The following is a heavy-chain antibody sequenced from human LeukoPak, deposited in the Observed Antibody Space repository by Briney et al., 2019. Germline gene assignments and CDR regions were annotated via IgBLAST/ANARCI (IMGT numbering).Heavy chain of an antibody. J-gene: IGHJ4*02. D-gene: IGHD3-10*01. CDR2: MNPNSANT. CDR1: GYTFTNYD. CDR3: ARGLRFGELVPDF. Sequence: ASVKVSCKASGYTFTNYDIIWVRQATGQGLEWMGWMNPNSANTGYAQKFQGRVTISRNTSISTAYMEVSSLRSEDTAVYYCARGLRFGELVPDFWGRGTLVTVSS. V-gene: IGHV1-8*03.